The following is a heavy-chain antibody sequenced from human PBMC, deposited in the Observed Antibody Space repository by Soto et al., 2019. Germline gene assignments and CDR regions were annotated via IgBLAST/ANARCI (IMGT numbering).Heavy chain of an antibody. CDR3: TRARFTPVAILVRGVLMDV. CDR1: GFTFGDYA. D-gene: IGHD3-10*01. Sequence: EVQLVESGGGLVQPGRSLRLSCTASGFTFGDYAMSWFRQAPGKGLEWVGFIRSKAYGGTTEYAASVKGRFTISRDDSKSIAYLQMNSLKTEDTAVYYCTRARFTPVAILVRGVLMDVWGKGTTVTVSS. J-gene: IGHJ6*03. V-gene: IGHV3-49*03. CDR2: IRSKAYGGTT.